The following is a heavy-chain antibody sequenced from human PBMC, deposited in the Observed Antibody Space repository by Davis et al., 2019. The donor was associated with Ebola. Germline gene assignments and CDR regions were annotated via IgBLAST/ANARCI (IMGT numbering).Heavy chain of an antibody. J-gene: IGHJ4*02. CDR2: ITSSGSTI. Sequence: GESLKISCAASGFTFSDYYMSWIRQAPGKGLEWVSYITSSGSTIYYADSVKGRFTISRDNGKNSLYLQMNSLRAEDTAVYYCARDLLTGTTWDYWGQGTLVTVSS. D-gene: IGHD1-20*01. V-gene: IGHV3-11*01. CDR1: GFTFSDYY. CDR3: ARDLLTGTTWDY.